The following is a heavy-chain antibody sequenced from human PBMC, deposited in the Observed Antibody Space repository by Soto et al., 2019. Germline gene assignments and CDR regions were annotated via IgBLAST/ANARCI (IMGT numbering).Heavy chain of an antibody. CDR1: GFTFSSYA. D-gene: IGHD3-10*01. Sequence: GGSLSLSCAASGFTFSSYAMSWVRQAPGKGLEWVSAISGSGGSTYYADSVKGPFTISKDNSKNTLYLQMNSLRAEDTAVYYCAKSIIPGFLSDREGFKFDYWGQGTLVTVSS. CDR3: AKSIIPGFLSDREGFKFDY. V-gene: IGHV3-23*01. J-gene: IGHJ4*02. CDR2: ISGSGGST.